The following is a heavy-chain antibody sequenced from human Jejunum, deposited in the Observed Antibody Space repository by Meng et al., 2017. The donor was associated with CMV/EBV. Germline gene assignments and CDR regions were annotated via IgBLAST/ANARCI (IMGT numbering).Heavy chain of an antibody. D-gene: IGHD7-27*01. CDR2: MSPDSGNT. CDR3: ARSPPSWGFDY. CDR1: GYTFCGYA. V-gene: IGHV1-8*01. J-gene: IGHJ4*02. Sequence: CKSSGYTFCGYAINWVRRAPGQGLEWMGWMSPDSGNTGYAQKFQGRVTMTSDTSISTAYMDLSSLRSEDTAVYYCARSPPSWGFDYWGQGALVTVSS.